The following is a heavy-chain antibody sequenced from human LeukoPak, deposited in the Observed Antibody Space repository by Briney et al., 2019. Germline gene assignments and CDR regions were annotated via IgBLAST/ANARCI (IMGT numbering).Heavy chain of an antibody. CDR1: GFTFSSYW. Sequence: PGGSLRLSCAASGFTFSSYWMHWVRQAPGKGLVWVSRINSDGSSTSYADSVKGRFTISRDNAKNTLYLQMNSLRAEDTAVYYCARDLGYDILTGYYPEGFNYWGQGTLVTVSS. CDR3: ARDLGYDILTGYYPEGFNY. V-gene: IGHV3-74*01. CDR2: INSDGSST. D-gene: IGHD3-9*01. J-gene: IGHJ4*02.